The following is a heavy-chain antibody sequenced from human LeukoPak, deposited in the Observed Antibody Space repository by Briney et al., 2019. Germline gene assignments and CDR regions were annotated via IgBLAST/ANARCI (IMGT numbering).Heavy chain of an antibody. CDR1: GFTFSSYW. CDR2: INSDGSRT. CDR3: ARDLGQYYDTSDNWFDP. J-gene: IGHJ5*02. V-gene: IGHV3-74*01. D-gene: IGHD3-22*01. Sequence: GGSLRLSCAASGFTFSSYWMHWVRQAPGKGLVWVSRINSDGSRTSYADSVKGRFTISRDNAKNTLNLQMNSLRAEDTAVYYCARDLGQYYDTSDNWFDPWGQGTLVTVSS.